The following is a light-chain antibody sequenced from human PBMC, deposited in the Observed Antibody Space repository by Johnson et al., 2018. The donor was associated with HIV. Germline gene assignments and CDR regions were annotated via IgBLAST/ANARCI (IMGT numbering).Light chain of an antibody. CDR1: NSNIGNNY. V-gene: IGLV1-51*01. CDR3: GTWDSSLRVGF. J-gene: IGLJ1*01. CDR2: DNN. Sequence: QSVLTQPPSVSAAPGQKVTISCSGSNSNIGNNYVSWYQHLPGTAPKLLIYDNNKRPSGIPDRLSGSKSGTSATLGITGLQTGDEADYYCGTWDSSLRVGFFGTGTKVTVL.